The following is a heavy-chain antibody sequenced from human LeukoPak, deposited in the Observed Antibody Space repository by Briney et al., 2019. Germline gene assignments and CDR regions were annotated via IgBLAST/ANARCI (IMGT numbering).Heavy chain of an antibody. CDR3: ARSYYDFWSGFYSDF. CDR1: GGSINSHY. Sequence: SETLSLTCTVWGGSINSHYWSWIRQPPGKGLQWIGFISYSGSTSYNPSLMSRATISVDTPTNQFSLKLTSVTAAHTALYFCARSYYDFWSGFYSDFWGQGALVTVSS. V-gene: IGHV4-59*11. CDR2: ISYSGST. J-gene: IGHJ4*02. D-gene: IGHD3-3*01.